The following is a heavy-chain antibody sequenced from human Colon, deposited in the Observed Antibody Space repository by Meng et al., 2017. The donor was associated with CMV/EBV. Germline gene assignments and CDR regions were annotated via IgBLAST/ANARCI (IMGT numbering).Heavy chain of an antibody. Sequence: QVQLQESGPGLVKPSQTLSLPCPASGGSISSGGYYWSWIRQHPGKGLGWIGYIYYSGSTYYNPSLKSRVTISVDTSKNQFSLKLSSVTAADTAVYYCARGPSRWLQFSFDYWGQGTMVTVSS. V-gene: IGHV4-31*03. CDR2: IYYSGST. CDR3: ARGPSRWLQFSFDY. D-gene: IGHD5-24*01. J-gene: IGHJ4*02. CDR1: GGSISSGGYY.